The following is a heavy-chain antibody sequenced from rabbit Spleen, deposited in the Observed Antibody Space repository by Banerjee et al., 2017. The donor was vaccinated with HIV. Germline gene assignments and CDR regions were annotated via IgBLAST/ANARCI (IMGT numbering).Heavy chain of an antibody. CDR3: ASNAAIISYLTL. CDR2: IFNGDGAT. D-gene: IGHD1-1*01. V-gene: IGHV1S47*01. Sequence: EESGGDLVKPGASLTLTCTASGSTLSSYWTYWVRQAPGKGLEWIACIFNGDGATWYANWVNGRFTITRSTSLITVDLKLTNLTAADTATCFCASNAAIISYLTLWGPGTLVTVS. CDR1: GSTLSSYW. J-gene: IGHJ4*01.